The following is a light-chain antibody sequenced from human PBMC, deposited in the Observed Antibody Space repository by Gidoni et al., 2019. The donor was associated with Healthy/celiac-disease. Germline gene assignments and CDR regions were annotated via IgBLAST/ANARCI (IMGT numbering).Light chain of an antibody. Sequence: QSALTQPASVSGSPGQSITNSCTGTSSDVGGYNYVSWYQQHPGKAPKLILYAVSNRPSGVSNRFSGSKSGNSASLTISGLQAEDEADYYCSSYTSSSTLAVFGGGTKLTVL. CDR2: AVS. CDR3: SSYTSSSTLAV. V-gene: IGLV2-14*03. J-gene: IGLJ3*02. CDR1: SSDVGGYNY.